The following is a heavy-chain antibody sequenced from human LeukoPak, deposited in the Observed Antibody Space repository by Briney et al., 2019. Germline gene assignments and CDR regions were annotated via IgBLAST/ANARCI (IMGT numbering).Heavy chain of an antibody. CDR3: ARGQYSSSRSPFDP. J-gene: IGHJ5*02. CDR1: GYTFTGYY. Sequence: ASVKVSCKASGYTFTGYYMHWVRQAPGQGLEWMGWINPNSGGTNYAQKFQGRVTMTRDTSISTAYMELSRLRSDDTAVYYCARGQYSSSRSPFDPWGQGTLVTVSS. V-gene: IGHV1-2*02. D-gene: IGHD6-13*01. CDR2: INPNSGGT.